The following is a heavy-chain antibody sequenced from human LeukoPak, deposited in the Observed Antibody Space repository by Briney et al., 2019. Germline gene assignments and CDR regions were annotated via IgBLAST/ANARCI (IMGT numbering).Heavy chain of an antibody. CDR2: IWYDGSNK. J-gene: IGHJ4*02. CDR1: GFTFSSYG. CDR3: AKEGGSGYYLD. Sequence: PGGSLGLSCAASGFTFSSYGMHWVRQAPGKGLEWVAVIWYDGSNKYYADSVKGRFTISRDNSKNTLYLQMNSLRAEDTAVYYCAKEGGSGYYLDWGQGTLVTVSS. D-gene: IGHD3-22*01. V-gene: IGHV3-33*06.